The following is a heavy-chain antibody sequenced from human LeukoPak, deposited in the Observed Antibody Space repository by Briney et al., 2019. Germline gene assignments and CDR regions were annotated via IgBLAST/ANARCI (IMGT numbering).Heavy chain of an antibody. Sequence: GASVKVSCKASGYTFTGYYMHWVRQAPGQGLEWMGWINPNSGGTNYAQKFQGRVTMTRDTSISTAYMELSRLRSDDTAVYYCARDSMYSGSYYGRNYWGQGTLVTVSS. CDR3: ARDSMYSGSYYGRNY. D-gene: IGHD1-26*01. CDR1: GYTFTGYY. CDR2: INPNSGGT. J-gene: IGHJ4*02. V-gene: IGHV1-2*02.